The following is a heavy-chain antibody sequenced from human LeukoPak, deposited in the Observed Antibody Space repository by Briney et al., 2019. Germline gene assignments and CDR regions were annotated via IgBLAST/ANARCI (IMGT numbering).Heavy chain of an antibody. Sequence: GGSLRLSCAASEFTFSSYSMNWVRQAPGKGLEWVSFISSSSSYIYYADSVKGRFTISRDNAKDSLYLQMNSLRAEDTAVYYCARAGGYYDSSGYYLEYWGQGTLVTVSS. CDR1: EFTFSSYS. CDR3: ARAGGYYDSSGYYLEY. J-gene: IGHJ4*02. CDR2: ISSSSSYI. D-gene: IGHD3-22*01. V-gene: IGHV3-21*01.